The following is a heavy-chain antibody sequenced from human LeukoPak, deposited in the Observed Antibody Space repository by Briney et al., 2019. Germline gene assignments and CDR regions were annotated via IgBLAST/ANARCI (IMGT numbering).Heavy chain of an antibody. CDR1: GFTFTSYG. CDR3: AKEWVDTYYYMDV. Sequence: GGSLRLSCAASGFTFTSYGMHWVRQAPGKRLEWVAFIRFHGSNKYSADSVKGRFTISRDNSKNTLYLQMSSLRAEDTAVYYCAKEWVDTYYYMDVWGKGTTVTVSS. V-gene: IGHV3-30*02. D-gene: IGHD1-26*01. J-gene: IGHJ6*03. CDR2: IRFHGSNK.